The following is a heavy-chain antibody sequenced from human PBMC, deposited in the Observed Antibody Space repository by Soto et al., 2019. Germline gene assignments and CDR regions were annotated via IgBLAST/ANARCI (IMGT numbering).Heavy chain of an antibody. CDR1: GFSFSISP. J-gene: IGHJ4*02. CDR3: ARDPKTSGGQHWAFNYFDS. D-gene: IGHD7-27*01. Sequence: GGSLRLSCAASGFSFSISPMHWVRQAPGKGPEWVALISYDGTNKFYADSVKGRFTISRDNSKSTLYLQVDSLRPEDAAVYYCARDPKTSGGQHWAFNYFDSWGQRTLVTVSS. V-gene: IGHV3-30-3*01. CDR2: ISYDGTNK.